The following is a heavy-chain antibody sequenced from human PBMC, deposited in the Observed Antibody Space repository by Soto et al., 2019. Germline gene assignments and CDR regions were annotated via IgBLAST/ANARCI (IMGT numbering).Heavy chain of an antibody. CDR1: GGSISSGGYY. V-gene: IGHV4-31*03. J-gene: IGHJ4*02. CDR2: IYYSGST. D-gene: IGHD1-20*01. Sequence: ILSLTCTVSGGSISSGGYYWSWIRQHPGKGLEWIGYIYYSGSTYYNPSLKSRVTISVDTSKNQFSLKLSSVTAADTAVYYCARGNNFAFDYWGQGTLVTVSS. CDR3: ARGNNFAFDY.